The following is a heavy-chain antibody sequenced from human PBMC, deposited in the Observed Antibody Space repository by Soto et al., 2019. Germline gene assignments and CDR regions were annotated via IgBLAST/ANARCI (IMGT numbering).Heavy chain of an antibody. CDR1: GGSISSGNNY. CDR2: IFSSGTT. V-gene: IGHV4-30-4*02. Sequence: SETLSLTCTVSGGSISSGNNYWSWIRQAPGKGLEWIGYIFSSGTTYYNPSLKSRLTMSLDTSQNQFSLKLNSVTAADTAVYFCARVPSPFDFYYAMDVWGQGTTVTVSS. D-gene: IGHD3-16*01. J-gene: IGHJ6*02. CDR3: ARVPSPFDFYYAMDV.